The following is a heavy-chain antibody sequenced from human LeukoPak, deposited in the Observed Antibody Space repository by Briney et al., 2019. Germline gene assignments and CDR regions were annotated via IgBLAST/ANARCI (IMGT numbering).Heavy chain of an antibody. J-gene: IGHJ4*02. D-gene: IGHD3-22*01. Sequence: SETLSLTSAVSGYSISSGYYWGWIRQPPGKGLEWIGSIYHTGSTYYNPSLQSRVTISLDSPKNQFSLKLTSVTAADTAVYYCASGGTAVVMALTYYFDTWGQGTPVTVSS. CDR2: IYHTGST. CDR1: GYSISSGYY. CDR3: ASGGTAVVMALTYYFDT. V-gene: IGHV4-38-2*01.